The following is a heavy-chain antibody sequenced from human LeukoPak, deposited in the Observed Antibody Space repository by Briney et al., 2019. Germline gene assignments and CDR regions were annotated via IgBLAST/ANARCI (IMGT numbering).Heavy chain of an antibody. D-gene: IGHD5-18*01. CDR3: ARDYQGGYGDKTVDY. CDR2: INHSGST. J-gene: IGHJ4*02. V-gene: IGHV4-34*01. CDR1: GGSFSLYY. Sequence: SETLSLTCAVYGGSFSLYYWTWIRQPPGKGLEWIGEINHSGSTNYNPSLKSRVTISVDTSKNQFSLKLSSVTAADTAVYYCARDYQGGYGDKTVDYWGQGTLVTVSS.